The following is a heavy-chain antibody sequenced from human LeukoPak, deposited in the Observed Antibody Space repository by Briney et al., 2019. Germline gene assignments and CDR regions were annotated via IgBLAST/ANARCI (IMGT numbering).Heavy chain of an antibody. Sequence: ASVKVSCKASGYTFTGYYMHWVRQAPGQGLEWMGWINPNSGGTNYAQKFQGRATVTRDTSISTAYMELSRLRSDDTAVYYCAREIGQQPHIPFDYWGQGTLVTVSS. J-gene: IGHJ4*02. CDR3: AREIGQQPHIPFDY. D-gene: IGHD6-13*01. CDR2: INPNSGGT. CDR1: GYTFTGYY. V-gene: IGHV1-2*02.